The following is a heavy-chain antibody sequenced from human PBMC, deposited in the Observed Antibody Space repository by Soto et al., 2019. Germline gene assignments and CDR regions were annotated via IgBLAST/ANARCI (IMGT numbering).Heavy chain of an antibody. CDR3: TTDHGFLEWFTPYYYYYYGMDV. Sequence: PGGSLRLSCAASGFTFSNAWMNWVRQAPGKGLEWVGRIKSKTDGGTTDYAAPVKGRFTISRDDSKNTLYLQMNSLKTEDTAVYYCTTDHGFLEWFTPYYYYYYGMDVWGQGTTVTVSS. CDR2: IKSKTDGGTT. D-gene: IGHD3-3*01. V-gene: IGHV3-15*07. J-gene: IGHJ6*02. CDR1: GFTFSNAW.